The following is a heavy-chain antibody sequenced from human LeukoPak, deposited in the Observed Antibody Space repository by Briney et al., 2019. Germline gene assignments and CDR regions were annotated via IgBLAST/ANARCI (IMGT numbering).Heavy chain of an antibody. V-gene: IGHV1-2*02. D-gene: IGHD6-19*01. CDR2: INLNSGGT. J-gene: IGHJ4*02. Sequence: ASVKASCKASGYTFTGFYINWGRQAPGQRLEWMGWINLNSGGTDYAQRFQGRIIMTRDTSITTAYMELSSLTSDDTAIYYCASRPDTSSVTLFDYWGQGALVTVSS. CDR1: GYTFTGFY. CDR3: ASRPDTSSVTLFDY.